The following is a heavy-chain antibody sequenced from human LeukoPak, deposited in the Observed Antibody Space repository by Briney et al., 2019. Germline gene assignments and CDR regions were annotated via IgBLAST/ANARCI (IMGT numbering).Heavy chain of an antibody. CDR3: ASQVGAYYYFDY. J-gene: IGHJ4*02. CDR2: IYSGGST. Sequence: PGGSLRLSCAASGFTVSSNYMSWVRQAPGKGLEWVSVIYSGGSTYYADSVRGRFTISRDNSKNTLYLQMNSLRAEDTAVYYCASQVGAYYYFDYWGQGTLVTVSS. D-gene: IGHD1-26*01. V-gene: IGHV3-53*01. CDR1: GFTVSSNY.